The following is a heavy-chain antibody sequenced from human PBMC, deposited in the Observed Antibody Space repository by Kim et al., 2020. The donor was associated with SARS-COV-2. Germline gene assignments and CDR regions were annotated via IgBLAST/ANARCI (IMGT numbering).Heavy chain of an antibody. CDR3: ATEYGDFAY. J-gene: IGHJ4*02. Sequence: GGSLRLSCAASGFTFSSYVMHWVRQAPGKGLEWVARISHDGSRKYYAESVKGRFTISRDNSKNTVFLQMNSLRPEDTSIYYCATEYGDFAYWGQGTMVTVSS. CDR2: ISHDGSRK. CDR1: GFTFSSYV. D-gene: IGHD4-17*01. V-gene: IGHV3-30*04.